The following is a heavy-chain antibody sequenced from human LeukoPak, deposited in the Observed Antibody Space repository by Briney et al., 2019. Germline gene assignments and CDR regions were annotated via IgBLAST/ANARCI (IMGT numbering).Heavy chain of an antibody. Sequence: PGGSLRLSCAASGFTFSSYAMSWVRQAAGQGLEWVAAITYNGDSTYYADSVKGRFTISRDVASRTLFLQMSSLRAEDTALYFCAKETRVAPRHIDFWGQGTLVTVSS. V-gene: IGHV3-23*01. D-gene: IGHD2-15*01. CDR1: GFTFSSYA. CDR3: AKETRVAPRHIDF. CDR2: ITYNGDST. J-gene: IGHJ4*02.